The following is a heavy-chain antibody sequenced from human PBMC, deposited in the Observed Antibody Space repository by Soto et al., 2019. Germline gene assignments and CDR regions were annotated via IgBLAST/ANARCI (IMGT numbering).Heavy chain of an antibody. Sequence: GGSLRLSCAASGFTFSSYSMNWVRQAPGKGLEWVSYISSSSSTIYYADSVKGRFTISRDNAKNSLYLQMNSLRDEYTAVYYCARVGYCTNGVCYNYYGMDVWGQGTTVTVSS. CDR3: ARVGYCTNGVCYNYYGMDV. CDR1: GFTFSSYS. CDR2: ISSSSSTI. V-gene: IGHV3-48*02. J-gene: IGHJ6*02. D-gene: IGHD2-8*01.